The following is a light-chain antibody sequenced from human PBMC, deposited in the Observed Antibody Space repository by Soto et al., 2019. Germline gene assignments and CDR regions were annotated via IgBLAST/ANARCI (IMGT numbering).Light chain of an antibody. CDR2: EVT. CDR3: TSYSSRSPYV. Sequence: QSVLTQHASVSGSPGQSITISCSGCTSDVGGHDFVSWYQHHPGKAPKLLIFEVTNRPSGVSHRFSGSKSGNTASLTISGLQVEDEADYYCTSYSSRSPYVFGTGTRSPS. J-gene: IGLJ1*01. V-gene: IGLV2-14*01. CDR1: TSDVGGHDF.